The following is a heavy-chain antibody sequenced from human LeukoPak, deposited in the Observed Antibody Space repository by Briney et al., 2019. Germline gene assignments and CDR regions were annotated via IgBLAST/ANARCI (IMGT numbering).Heavy chain of an antibody. CDR2: ISGSGGST. J-gene: IGHJ6*02. CDR3: AKDVGPDTAMVNVLRYYYYGMDV. D-gene: IGHD5-18*01. Sequence: GGSLRLSCAASGFTFSSYAISWVRQAPGKGLEWVSAISGSGGSTYYADSVKGRFTISRDNSKNTLYLQMNSLRAEDTAVYYCAKDVGPDTAMVNVLRYYYYGMDVWGQGTTVTVSS. CDR1: GFTFSSYA. V-gene: IGHV3-23*01.